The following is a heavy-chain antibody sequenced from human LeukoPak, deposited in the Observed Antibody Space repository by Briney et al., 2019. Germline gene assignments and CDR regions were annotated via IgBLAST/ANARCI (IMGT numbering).Heavy chain of an antibody. CDR1: GYTFTSYG. CDR3: ARDVPNYYDSSGQDDY. CDR2: ISAYNGNT. Sequence: ASVKVSCKASGYTFTSYGISWVRQAPGQGLEWMGWISAYNGNTNYAQKLQGRVTMTTDTSTSTAYMELRSLRSDDTAVYYCARDVPNYYDSSGQDDYWGQGTLVTVSS. J-gene: IGHJ4*02. D-gene: IGHD3-22*01. V-gene: IGHV1-18*01.